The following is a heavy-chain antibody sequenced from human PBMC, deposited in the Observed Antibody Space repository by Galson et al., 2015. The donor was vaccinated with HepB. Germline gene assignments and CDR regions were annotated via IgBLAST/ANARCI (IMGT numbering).Heavy chain of an antibody. J-gene: IGHJ6*02. Sequence: SVKVSCKASDYTLVNYGISWVRQAPGQGLEWMGWISGYNGNTNYAQKYQDRVTMTTDTSTNIAHMELRSLRSDDTAVYYCVRDTAVRGVIVWRSVSFYGMDVWGQGTTVTVSS. CDR1: DYTLVNYG. V-gene: IGHV1-18*01. CDR3: VRDTAVRGVIVWRSVSFYGMDV. CDR2: ISGYNGNT. D-gene: IGHD3-10*02.